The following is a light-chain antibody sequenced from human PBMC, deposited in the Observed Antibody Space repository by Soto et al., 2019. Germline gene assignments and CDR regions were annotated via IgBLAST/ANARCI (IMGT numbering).Light chain of an antibody. J-gene: IGLJ1*01. V-gene: IGLV2-8*01. Sequence: QSALTQPPSASGSPGQSVTISCTGTSSDAGGYNYVSWYQQYPGKVPKLMVYEVNKRPSGVPDRFSGSKSGNTASLTVSGLQADDEADYYCTSYAGGNNVFGTGTKVTVL. CDR3: TSYAGGNNV. CDR1: SSDAGGYNY. CDR2: EVN.